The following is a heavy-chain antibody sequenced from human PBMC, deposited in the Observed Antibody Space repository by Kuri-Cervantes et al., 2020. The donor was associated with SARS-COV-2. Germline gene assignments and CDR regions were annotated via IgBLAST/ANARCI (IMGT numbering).Heavy chain of an antibody. Sequence: GESLKTSCVASGFTFRSYGVTWVRQAPGGGLETVANIKYDESEKHHLDSVKGRFIIFRDNAENSLFLQMNSLGVEDTAMYFCVSKPAAGFDFWGLGTLVTVSS. CDR1: GFTFRSYG. J-gene: IGHJ4*02. V-gene: IGHV3-7*01. D-gene: IGHD1-14*01. CDR2: IKYDESEK. CDR3: VSKPAAGFDF.